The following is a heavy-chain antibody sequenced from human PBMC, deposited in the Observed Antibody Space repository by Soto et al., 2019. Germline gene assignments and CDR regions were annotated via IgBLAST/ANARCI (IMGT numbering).Heavy chain of an antibody. D-gene: IGHD3-9*01. CDR3: ARGDDSLPGYGPFDY. J-gene: IGHJ4*02. CDR2: IWYDGSNK. Sequence: QVQLVESGGGVVQPGRSLRLSCAASGFTFSSYGMHWVRQAPGKGLEWVAVIWYDGSNKYYADSVKGRFTISRDNSKNARDLQMDSPRAEGRHEYYCARGDDSLPGYGPFDYWGQGTLVTVSS. V-gene: IGHV3-33*01. CDR1: GFTFSSYG.